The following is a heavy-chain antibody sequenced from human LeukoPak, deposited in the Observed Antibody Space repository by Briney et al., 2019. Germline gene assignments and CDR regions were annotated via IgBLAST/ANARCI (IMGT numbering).Heavy chain of an antibody. CDR1: GGSISSGGYY. V-gene: IGHV4-31*03. Sequence: SETLSLPCPVSGGSISSGGYYWSLIRQPPGKGLEWIGYIYYSGSTYYNPSLKSRVAISVDTSKNQFSLKLSSVTAADTAVYYCARVVGATPRGYFQHWGQGTLVTVSS. CDR2: IYYSGST. J-gene: IGHJ1*01. D-gene: IGHD1-26*01. CDR3: ARVVGATPRGYFQH.